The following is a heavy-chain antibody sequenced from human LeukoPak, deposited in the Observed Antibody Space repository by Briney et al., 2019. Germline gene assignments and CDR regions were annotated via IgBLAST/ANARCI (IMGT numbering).Heavy chain of an antibody. J-gene: IGHJ4*02. CDR1: GRSISGGGYY. V-gene: IGHV4-31*03. CDR3: ARAGYSYGRFDY. D-gene: IGHD5-18*01. CDR2: IYYSGST. Sequence: SETLSLTCTVSGRSISGGGYYWSWIRQHPGKGLEWIGYIYYSGSTYYNPSLKSRVTISVDTSKNQFSLKLSSVTAADTAVYYCARAGYSYGRFDYWGQGTLVTVSS.